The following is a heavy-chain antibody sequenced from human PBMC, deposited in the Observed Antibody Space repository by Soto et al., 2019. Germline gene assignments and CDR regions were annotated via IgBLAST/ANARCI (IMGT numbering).Heavy chain of an antibody. CDR1: GGSISGYY. J-gene: IGHJ4*02. Sequence: TGTLSLTFTVSGGSISGYYWGWIRQPPGKGLEYIGYIYYSGTANYNPSLKSRVTMSVDTSKNQFSLKLNSVTAADTAVYYCARHYGSGTYPLDYWGQGTLVTVSS. CDR3: ARHYGSGTYPLDY. CDR2: IYYSGTA. V-gene: IGHV4-59*08. D-gene: IGHD3-10*01.